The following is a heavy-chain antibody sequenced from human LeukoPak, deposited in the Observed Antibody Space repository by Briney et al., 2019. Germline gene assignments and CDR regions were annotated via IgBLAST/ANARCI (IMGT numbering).Heavy chain of an antibody. Sequence: GGSLRLSCAASGFTFSSYSMHWVRQAPGKGLEWVAVLSYDGSNEYYTDSVKGRFTISRDNSKNTLYLQMNSLRAEDTAVYYCARVRSSGWYYFDYWGQGTLVTVSS. J-gene: IGHJ4*02. V-gene: IGHV3-30-3*01. CDR1: GFTFSSYS. D-gene: IGHD6-19*01. CDR3: ARVRSSGWYYFDY. CDR2: LSYDGSNE.